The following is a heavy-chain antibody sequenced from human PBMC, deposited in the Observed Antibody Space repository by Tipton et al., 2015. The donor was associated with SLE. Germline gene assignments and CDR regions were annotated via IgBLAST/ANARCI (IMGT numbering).Heavy chain of an antibody. Sequence: TLSLTCSVSGVSISYYYWSWIRQLPGKGLEWIGYIYNSGSANYNPSYNPSLKSRLTISLDTSQNQFSLKLGSLTAADTAVYYCARSRSYYFDSDGYPVIDYWGQGILVTVSS. D-gene: IGHD3-22*01. CDR2: IYNSGSA. CDR3: ARSRSYYFDSDGYPVIDY. J-gene: IGHJ4*02. V-gene: IGHV4-59*01. CDR1: GVSISYYY.